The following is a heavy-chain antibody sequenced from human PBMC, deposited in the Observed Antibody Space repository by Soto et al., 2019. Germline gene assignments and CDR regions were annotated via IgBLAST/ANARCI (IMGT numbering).Heavy chain of an antibody. J-gene: IGHJ3*01. CDR2: ITSLQNYT. CDR3: GRVHSISVFSGDYDL. Sequence: QVQLVESGGGGVQPGTSLRLSCAASGFTFSSYAMHWVRKAPGTGLEWVALITSLQNYTFYTDPVKGRFTISRDDSKNTLYRQMDSLGTEDTAVYHCGRVHSISVFSGDYDLWGQGTMVTVSS. D-gene: IGHD2-21*02. CDR1: GFTFSSYA. V-gene: IGHV3-30-3*01.